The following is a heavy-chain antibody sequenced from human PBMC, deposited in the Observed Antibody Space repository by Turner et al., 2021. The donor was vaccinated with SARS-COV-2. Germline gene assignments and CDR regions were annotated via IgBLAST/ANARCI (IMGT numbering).Heavy chain of an antibody. CDR3: ARDRIVRNWNDVPKPTYGMDV. CDR2: ISSSRSYI. J-gene: IGHJ6*02. V-gene: IGHV3-21*01. D-gene: IGHD1-20*01. CDR1: DFTFTSYS. Sequence: EVQLVESGGGLVKPGGSLRLSCAASDFTFTSYSMNWVRQAPGNGVEWVSSISSSRSYIYYADAGKGRFTISRDNAKNSLYLQMNSLRAEDTAVYYCARDRIVRNWNDVPKPTYGMDVWGQGTTVTVSS.